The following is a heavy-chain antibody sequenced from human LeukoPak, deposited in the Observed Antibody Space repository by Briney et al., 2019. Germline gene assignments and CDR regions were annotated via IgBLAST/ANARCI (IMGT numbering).Heavy chain of an antibody. D-gene: IGHD3-16*01. CDR3: ARTRTLPIAGGFDT. Sequence: GGSLRLSCAASGFTFISYWMHWVRQGPGKGLVWVSRISTDGSSTDYADSVKGRFTISRENAKNTLYLQMNSLRAEDTAVYYCARTRTLPIAGGFDTWGQGSLVTVSS. V-gene: IGHV3-74*01. J-gene: IGHJ5*02. CDR1: GFTFISYW. CDR2: ISTDGSST.